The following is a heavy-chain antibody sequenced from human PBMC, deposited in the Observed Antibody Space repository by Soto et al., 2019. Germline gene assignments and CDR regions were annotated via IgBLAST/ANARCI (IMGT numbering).Heavy chain of an antibody. V-gene: IGHV3-23*01. CDR2: TSNNGNT. CDR1: GFPFNTYA. Sequence: GGSLRLSCEASGFPFNTYAMTWFRQVPGMGLEWVSTTSNNGNTGFAEAVRGRFTGSRTNSKNILYLQMTNRSVEDGAIYFCAKDLRPGLIVPTKSGFDPWGKGTLVTVSP. D-gene: IGHD2-21*01. CDR3: AKDLRPGLIVPTKSGFDP. J-gene: IGHJ5*02.